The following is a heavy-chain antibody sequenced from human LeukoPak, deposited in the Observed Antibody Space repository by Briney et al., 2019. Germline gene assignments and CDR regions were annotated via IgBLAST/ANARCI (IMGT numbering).Heavy chain of an antibody. D-gene: IGHD6-19*01. CDR2: IYYSGST. CDR1: GGSISSYY. J-gene: IGHJ4*02. CDR3: ASSVVAGTQIDY. Sequence: PSETLSLTSTVSGGSISSYYWSWIRQPPGKGLEWIGYIYYSGSTNYNPSLKSRVTISVDTSKNQFSLKLSSVTAADTAVYYCASSVVAGTQIDYWGQGTLVTVSS. V-gene: IGHV4-59*01.